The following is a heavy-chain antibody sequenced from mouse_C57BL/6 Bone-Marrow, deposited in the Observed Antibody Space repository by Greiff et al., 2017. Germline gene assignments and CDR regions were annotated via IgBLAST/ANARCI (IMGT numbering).Heavy chain of an antibody. D-gene: IGHD1-1*01. Sequence: VQRVESGAELVRPGASVTLSCKASGYTFTDYEMHWVKQTPVHGLEWIGAIDPETGGTAYNQKFKGKAILTADKSSSTAYMELRSLTSEDSAVYYCTSITTVVATGYFDVWGTGTTVTVSS. V-gene: IGHV1-15*01. CDR1: GYTFTDYE. CDR2: IDPETGGT. CDR3: TSITTVVATGYFDV. J-gene: IGHJ1*03.